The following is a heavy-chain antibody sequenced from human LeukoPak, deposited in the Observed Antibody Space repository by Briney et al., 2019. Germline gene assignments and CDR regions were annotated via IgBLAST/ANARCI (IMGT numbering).Heavy chain of an antibody. J-gene: IGHJ5*02. CDR2: FDPEDGET. CDR1: GYTLTELS. Sequence: GASVKVSCKVSGYTLTELSMHWVRQAPGKGLEWMGGFDPEDGETIYAQKFQGRVTMTEDTSTDTAYMELSSLRSEDTAVYYCATARRITMVRGVTNWFDPWGQGTLVTVSS. CDR3: ATARRITMVRGVTNWFDP. D-gene: IGHD3-10*01. V-gene: IGHV1-24*01.